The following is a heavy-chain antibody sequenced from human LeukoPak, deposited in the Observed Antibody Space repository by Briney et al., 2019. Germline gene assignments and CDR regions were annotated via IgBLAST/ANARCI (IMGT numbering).Heavy chain of an antibody. J-gene: IGHJ4*02. Sequence: PSETLSLTCTVSGGSISSDRFYWTWVRQPAGKGLEWIGRIKSSNTNYNPSLKSRVSISLDTSTNQFSLKLSSLTAADTAVYYCARPFKDTTVTSGFDYWGQGTLVTVSS. V-gene: IGHV4-61*02. CDR3: ARPFKDTTVTSGFDY. CDR1: GGSISSDRFY. CDR2: IKSSNT. D-gene: IGHD4-17*01.